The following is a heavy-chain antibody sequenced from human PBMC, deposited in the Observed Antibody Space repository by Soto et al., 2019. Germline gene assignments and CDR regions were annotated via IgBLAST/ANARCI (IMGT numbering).Heavy chain of an antibody. Sequence: PGGSLRLSCTASGFTFGDYAMSWFRQAPGKGLEWVGFIRSKAYGGTTEYAASVKGRFTISRDDSKSIAYLQMNSLKTEDTAVYYCTRERFLEWLPVIDYGMDVWGQGTTVTVSS. D-gene: IGHD3-3*01. CDR1: GFTFGDYA. CDR3: TRERFLEWLPVIDYGMDV. CDR2: IRSKAYGGTT. V-gene: IGHV3-49*03. J-gene: IGHJ6*02.